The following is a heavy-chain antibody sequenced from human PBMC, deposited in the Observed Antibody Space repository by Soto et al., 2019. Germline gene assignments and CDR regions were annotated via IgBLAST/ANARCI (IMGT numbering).Heavy chain of an antibody. CDR3: ARGGYYDNVWGKLSHYGLDV. V-gene: IGHV1-18*01. J-gene: IGHJ6*02. CDR1: GYTFIRYG. Sequence: QVQLVQSASEVMKPGASVKVSCKASGYTFIRYGITWVRQAPRQRLEWMGWISPYNDQTIYAQKLQGRVTMTADTSTRTVYMQLRSLKSYDTAVYYCARGGYYDNVWGKLSHYGLDVWRQGTSVTVSS. D-gene: IGHD3-16*01. CDR2: ISPYNDQT.